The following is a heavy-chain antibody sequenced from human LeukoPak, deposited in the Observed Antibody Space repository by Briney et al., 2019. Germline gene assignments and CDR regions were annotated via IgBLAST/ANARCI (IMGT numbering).Heavy chain of an antibody. J-gene: IGHJ4*02. D-gene: IGHD4-17*01. V-gene: IGHV3-21*01. CDR1: GFTFSSYN. CDR3: ARDVNSDYGDYLWDY. Sequence: PGGSLRLSCAASGFTFSSYNMQWVRQPPGKGLEWVSCIHSSTIYKYFADSLKGRFIISRDNTKNSLYLQMNSLRAEDTAVYYCARDVNSDYGDYLWDYWGQGTLVTVSS. CDR2: IHSSTIYK.